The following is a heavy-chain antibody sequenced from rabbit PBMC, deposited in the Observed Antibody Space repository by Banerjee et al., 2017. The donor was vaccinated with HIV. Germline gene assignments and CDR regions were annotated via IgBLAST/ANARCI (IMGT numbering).Heavy chain of an antibody. V-gene: IGHV1S45*01. CDR2: IYAGSSGST. Sequence: QEQLEESGGGLFQPGGSLALTCKASGFDLSNNYVMCWVRQAPGKGLEWIACIYAGSSGSTDYASWARGRFTISKTSSTTVTLQMTSLTAADTATYFCARDLSYDDYDYFNLWGPGTLVTVS. CDR3: ARDLSYDDYDYFNL. D-gene: IGHD2-1*01. J-gene: IGHJ4*01. CDR1: GFDLSNNYV.